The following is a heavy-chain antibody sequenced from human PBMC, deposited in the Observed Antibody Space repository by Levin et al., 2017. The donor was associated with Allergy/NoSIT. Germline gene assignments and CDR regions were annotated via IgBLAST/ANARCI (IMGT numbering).Heavy chain of an antibody. CDR2: ISAYNGNT. Sequence: ASVKVSCKASGYTFTSYGISWVRQAPGQGLEWMGWISAYNGNTNYAQKLQGRVTMTTDTSTSTAYMELRSLRSDDTAVYYCARTVIMITFGGAPSPTNEFDYWGQGTLVTVSS. CDR3: ARTVIMITFGGAPSPTNEFDY. D-gene: IGHD3-16*01. V-gene: IGHV1-18*01. CDR1: GYTFTSYG. J-gene: IGHJ4*02.